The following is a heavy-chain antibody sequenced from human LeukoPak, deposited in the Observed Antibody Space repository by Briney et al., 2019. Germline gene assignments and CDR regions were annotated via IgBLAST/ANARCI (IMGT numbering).Heavy chain of an antibody. CDR1: GYSFTSYW. V-gene: IGHV5-51*01. J-gene: IGHJ6*02. Sequence: GESLKISCKGSGYSFTSYWIGWVRQMPGKGLEWMGIIYPGDSDTRYSPSFQGQVTISADKSISTAYLQWSSLKASDTAMYYCARQLAVAGTWYYYYGMDVWGQGTTVTVPS. CDR2: IYPGDSDT. CDR3: ARQLAVAGTWYYYYGMDV. D-gene: IGHD6-19*01.